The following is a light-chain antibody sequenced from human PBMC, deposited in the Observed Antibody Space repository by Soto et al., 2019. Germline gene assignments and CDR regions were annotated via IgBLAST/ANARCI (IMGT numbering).Light chain of an antibody. Sequence: IVLTPSPAALSFYPRARAPLSCMASQSVTSNYLAWYQQKPGQAPRLLVYGASSRATGISDRFSGSGSGTDFTLTISRLEPEDFAVYYCQHDVSPPITSGQGGRPAI. CDR1: QSVTSNY. J-gene: IGKJ5*01. CDR2: GAS. V-gene: IGKV3-20*01. CDR3: QHDVSPPIT.